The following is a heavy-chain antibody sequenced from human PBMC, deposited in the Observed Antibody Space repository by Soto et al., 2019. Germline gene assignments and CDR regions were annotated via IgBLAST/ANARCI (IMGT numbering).Heavy chain of an antibody. D-gene: IGHD3-16*01. CDR1: GTIFSSYT. CDR2: IIPILGET. V-gene: IGHV1-69*08. Sequence: QVQLMQSGAEVKKPGSSVRVSCKASGTIFSSYTISWVRQAPGQGLEWMGRIIPILGETNSAQKFQGRVTLTADKTTNTAHMQLNSLRLEDTAVYYCARGLGGRMDDWGQGTTVTVSS. CDR3: ARGLGGRMDD. J-gene: IGHJ6*02.